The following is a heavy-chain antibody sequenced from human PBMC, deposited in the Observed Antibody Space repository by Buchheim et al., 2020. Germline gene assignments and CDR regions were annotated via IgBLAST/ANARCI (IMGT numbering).Heavy chain of an antibody. CDR2: ISFDGDNM. Sequence: AQLVESGGGVVQPGRSLRLSCVASGFDFSTYDVHWVRQVPGKGLEWVAVISFDGDNMNYADSVKGRFTISRDNSKNTLFLELNSLRAEDTAVYYCASPAGYAYGDSSLDSWGQGTL. CDR3: ASPAGYAYGDSSLDS. V-gene: IGHV3-30*03. CDR1: GFDFSTYD. J-gene: IGHJ4*02. D-gene: IGHD4-17*01.